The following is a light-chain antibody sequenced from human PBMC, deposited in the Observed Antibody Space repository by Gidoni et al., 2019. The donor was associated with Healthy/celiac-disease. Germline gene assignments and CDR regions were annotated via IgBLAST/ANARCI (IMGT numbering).Light chain of an antibody. CDR2: SNN. J-gene: IGLJ3*02. CDR1: SSNIGSNT. Sequence: QSVLTHPPSAPGPPGQRVTISCSGSSSNIGSNTVNWYQQLPGTAPKLLIYSNNQRPSGVPDRFSGSKSGTSASLAISGLQSEDEADYYCAAWDYSLNGGVFGGGTKLTVL. V-gene: IGLV1-44*01. CDR3: AAWDYSLNGGV.